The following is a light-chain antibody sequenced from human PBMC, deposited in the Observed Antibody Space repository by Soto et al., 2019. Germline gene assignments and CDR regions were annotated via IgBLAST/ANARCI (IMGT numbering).Light chain of an antibody. Sequence: DIVMTQSPDSLTVSLGERATINCRSSHDLLYSFNNQNYLAWYQQRPGQPPKLLIHWASIREPGVPDRFSGNGAGEKFHLTLHRPQAWEVGVLYLQPEFETPWTFGQGTKLEIK. CDR1: HDLLYSFNNQNY. J-gene: IGKJ1*01. CDR2: WAS. CDR3: QPEFETPWT. V-gene: IGKV4-1*01.